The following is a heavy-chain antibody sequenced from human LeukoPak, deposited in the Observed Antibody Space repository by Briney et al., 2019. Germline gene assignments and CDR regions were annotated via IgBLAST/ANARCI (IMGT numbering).Heavy chain of an antibody. D-gene: IGHD5-24*01. CDR2: IKQDGSEK. V-gene: IGHV3-7*01. CDR3: ANGDGFDY. CDR1: GFTFSTYW. Sequence: GGSLRLSCATSGFTFSTYWMSWVRQAPGKGLEWVANIKQDGSEKYYADSVTGRYTISRDNAKNLLYLQMSSLRVEDTAVYYCANGDGFDYWGQGTLVTVSS. J-gene: IGHJ4*02.